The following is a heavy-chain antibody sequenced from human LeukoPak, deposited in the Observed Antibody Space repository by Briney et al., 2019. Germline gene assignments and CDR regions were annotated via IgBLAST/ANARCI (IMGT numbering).Heavy chain of an antibody. CDR1: GFSLSSGSYD. CDR3: ARVQYSSGWGYYGMDV. D-gene: IGHD6-19*01. CDR2: IYYSGST. Sequence: RPSETLSLTCTVSGFSLSSGSYDWRSLRQPPGKGRELIAYIYYSGSTNYNPARKSLVTISVDTSKNQFSLKLSSVTAADTAVYYCARVQYSSGWGYYGMDVWGKGTTVTVSS. V-gene: IGHV4-61*01. J-gene: IGHJ6*04.